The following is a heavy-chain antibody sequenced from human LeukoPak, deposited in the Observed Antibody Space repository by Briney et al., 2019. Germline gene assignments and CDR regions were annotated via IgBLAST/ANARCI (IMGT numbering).Heavy chain of an antibody. CDR1: GGSISSYY. CDR2: IYTTETT. J-gene: IGHJ3*01. V-gene: IGHV4-4*08. CDR3: ARGTYYDSAPRAFDV. Sequence: SETLSLTCTVSGGSISSYYWSWIRQPPGKGLEWIGYIYTTETTSYNPSLKTRVTISLDRSKNQFSLNLSSVTAADTAVYYCARGTYYDSAPRAFDVWGQGTMVSVS. D-gene: IGHD3-3*01.